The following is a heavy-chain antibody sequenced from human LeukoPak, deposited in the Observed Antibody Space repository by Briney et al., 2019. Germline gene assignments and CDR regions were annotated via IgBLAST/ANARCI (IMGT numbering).Heavy chain of an antibody. D-gene: IGHD6-19*01. V-gene: IGHV4-39*01. J-gene: IGHJ5*02. Sequence: SETLSLTCIVSGGSISSTSYYWGWIRLPPGKGLEWLGSIYYSGSTDYNPSLKSGVTMSVDTSKNQFSLKLSSVTATDTAVYYCARRAGYNSGWYWFDPWGQGALVTVSS. CDR2: IYYSGST. CDR1: GGSISSTSYY. CDR3: ARRAGYNSGWYWFDP.